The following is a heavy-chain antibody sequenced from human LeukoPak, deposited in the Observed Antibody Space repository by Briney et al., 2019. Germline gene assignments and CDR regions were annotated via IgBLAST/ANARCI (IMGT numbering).Heavy chain of an antibody. CDR3: AKDLDYCSGGSCYRFAFDI. V-gene: IGHV4-59*01. D-gene: IGHD2-15*01. CDR2: IYYSGST. J-gene: IGHJ3*02. Sequence: KPSETLSLTCTVSGGSISSYYWSWIRQPPGKGLEWIGYIYYSGSTNYNPSLKSRVTISVDTSKNQFSLKLSSVTAADTAVYYCAKDLDYCSGGSCYRFAFDIWGQGTMVTVSS. CDR1: GGSISSYY.